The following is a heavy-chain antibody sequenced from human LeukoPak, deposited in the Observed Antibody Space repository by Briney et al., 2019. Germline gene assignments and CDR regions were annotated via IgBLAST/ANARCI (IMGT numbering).Heavy chain of an antibody. J-gene: IGHJ4*02. CDR2: SNPNSGGT. Sequence: GAAVKVSCKASGYTFTDYYVHWVRQAPGQGREWMGWSNPNSGGTNYAQKFQGRVTMTRDTSISTAYMELSRLRSDDTAVYYCARSHPGTFDYWGQGTLVTVSS. V-gene: IGHV1-2*02. CDR3: ARSHPGTFDY. CDR1: GYTFTDYY. D-gene: IGHD1-14*01.